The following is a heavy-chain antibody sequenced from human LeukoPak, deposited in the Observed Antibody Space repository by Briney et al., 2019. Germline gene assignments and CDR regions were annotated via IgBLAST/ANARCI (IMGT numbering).Heavy chain of an antibody. J-gene: IGHJ6*02. D-gene: IGHD2-15*01. CDR3: AKGVGCSGGTCYSGHGMDV. CDR1: GFTFSSYA. V-gene: IGHV3-23*01. Sequence: PGGSLRLSCAASGFTFSSYAMSWVRRAPGKGLEWVSALSGSGANTYYADSVKGRFTISRDNSKNTLYLQVNSLRAEDTAVYYCAKGVGCSGGTCYSGHGMDVWGQGTTVTVSS. CDR2: LSGSGANT.